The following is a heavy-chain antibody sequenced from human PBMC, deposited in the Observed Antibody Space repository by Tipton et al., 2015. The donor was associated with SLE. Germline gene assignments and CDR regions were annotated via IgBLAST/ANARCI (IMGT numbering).Heavy chain of an antibody. J-gene: IGHJ4*02. CDR3: AREYSGYDYRTFDH. Sequence: LRLSCTVSGGSTSSYYWSWIRQPPGKGLEWIGTIHHSGITYYNPSLKSRVTISVDTSKNQFSLKVRSVTAADTAVYYCAREYSGYDYRTFDHWGQGTLVTVSS. V-gene: IGHV4-59*12. CDR2: IHHSGIT. CDR1: GGSTSSYY. D-gene: IGHD5-12*01.